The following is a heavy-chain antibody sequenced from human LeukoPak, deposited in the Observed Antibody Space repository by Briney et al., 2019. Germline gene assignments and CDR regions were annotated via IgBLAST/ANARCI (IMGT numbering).Heavy chain of an antibody. CDR2: ISWNSGSI. V-gene: IGHV3-9*01. J-gene: IGHJ4*02. CDR1: GFTFDDYA. D-gene: IGHD4-23*01. CDR3: ASTVITGY. Sequence: PGRSLRLSCAASGFTFDDYAMHWVRQAPGKGLEWVSGISWNSGSIGYADSVKGRFTISRDNAKNSLYLQMNSLRAEDTAVYYCASTVITGYWGQGTLVTVSS.